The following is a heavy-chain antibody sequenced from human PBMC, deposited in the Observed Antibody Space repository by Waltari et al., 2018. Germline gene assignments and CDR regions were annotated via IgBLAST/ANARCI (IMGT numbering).Heavy chain of an antibody. D-gene: IGHD3-3*01. CDR1: GFTISSRY. Sequence: LESEGAFFQLGGSRGLPGAPSGFTISSRYMSWVRQAPGKGLEWVAIIHDHGATYHANSVRGRFTISRDHSRNTVYLQMNSLKAEDTAVYYCVSFGDWGQGTQVTVSS. CDR2: IHDHGAT. V-gene: IGHV3-53*01. CDR3: VSFGD. J-gene: IGHJ4*02.